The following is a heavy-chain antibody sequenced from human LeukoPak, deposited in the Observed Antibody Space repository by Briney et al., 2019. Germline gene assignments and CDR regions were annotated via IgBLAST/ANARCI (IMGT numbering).Heavy chain of an antibody. D-gene: IGHD3-3*01. CDR1: GFTFSSYG. CDR3: AKELGDFLYYSSYMDV. CDR2: IRFDGSDK. Sequence: PGGSLRLSCAASGFTFSSYGMHWVRQAPGKGLEWVAFIRFDGSDKYYAGSVRGRFTISRDNSKNTLYLQMNSLRAEDTAVYYCAKELGDFLYYSSYMDVWGKGTTVTVSS. V-gene: IGHV3-30*02. J-gene: IGHJ6*03.